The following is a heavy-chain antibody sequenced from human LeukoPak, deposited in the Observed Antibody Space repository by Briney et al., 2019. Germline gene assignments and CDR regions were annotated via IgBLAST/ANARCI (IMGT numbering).Heavy chain of an antibody. D-gene: IGHD4-17*01. CDR1: GYTFTSYY. CDR3: ARDRAHDYGDSQGAFDI. Sequence: ASVKVSCKASGYTFTSYYMHWVRQAPGQGLEWMGIINPSGGSTSYAQKFQGRVTMTRDTSTSTVYMELSSLRSEDTAVYYCARDRAHDYGDSQGAFDIWGQGTMVTVSS. V-gene: IGHV1-46*01. CDR2: INPSGGST. J-gene: IGHJ3*02.